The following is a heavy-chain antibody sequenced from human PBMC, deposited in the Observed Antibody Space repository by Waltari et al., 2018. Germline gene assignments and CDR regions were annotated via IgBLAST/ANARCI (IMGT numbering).Heavy chain of an antibody. CDR1: GYTFTGYY. J-gene: IGHJ3*02. Sequence: QVQLVQSGAEVKKPGAAVRVSCKASGYTFTGYYMHWVRQAPGQGLEWIGWRNPNRGGTNHAQKFKRRVTITSDTSSSTAYMELSRLRSDDTAVYYVARLLASEAFDIWGQGTMVTVSS. CDR3: ARLLASEAFDI. CDR2: RNPNRGGT. V-gene: IGHV1-2*02. D-gene: IGHD3-3*02.